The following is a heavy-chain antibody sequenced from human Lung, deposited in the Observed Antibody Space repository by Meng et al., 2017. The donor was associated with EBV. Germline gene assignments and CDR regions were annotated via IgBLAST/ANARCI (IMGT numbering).Heavy chain of an antibody. D-gene: IGHD2-2*02. CDR1: GASISSAVF. V-gene: IGHV4-30-4*01. Sequence: VKLQESAPRLVRPSQTLSLTCTVSGASISSAVFWIWIRQPPGKDLEWIGYISYSGATHYNPSLKSRLTISVDTAKNQFSLSLSSVTAADTAVYYCARVVGDCASCYKGWFDPWGQGTLVTVSS. CDR3: ARVVGDCASCYKGWFDP. J-gene: IGHJ5*02. CDR2: ISYSGAT.